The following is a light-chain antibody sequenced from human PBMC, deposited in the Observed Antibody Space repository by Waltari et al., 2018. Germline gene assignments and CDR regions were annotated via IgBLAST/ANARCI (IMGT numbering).Light chain of an antibody. CDR3: QQYAASRT. V-gene: IGKV3-20*01. CDR2: VAS. Sequence: EIVLTQSPGTLSLSPGERATLSCRASQSITNNYFAWYQQKPGQTPRLLFYVASTRAPGIPDRFSASGSGADFTLTISRLEPDDFAVYYCQQYAASRTFGQGTKVEIK. CDR1: QSITNNY. J-gene: IGKJ1*01.